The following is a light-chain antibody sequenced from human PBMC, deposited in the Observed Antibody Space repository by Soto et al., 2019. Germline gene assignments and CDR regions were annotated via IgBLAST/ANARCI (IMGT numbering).Light chain of an antibody. J-gene: IGKJ2*01. CDR2: KAS. CDR1: QSIGTW. Sequence: DIPMTQSPSTMSASVGDRVTITCRASQSIGTWLAWYQQKPGKAPKLVIYKASSLESGVPSRFSGSGSGTEFTLTISSLQPDDFATYSCQQYNGFSYNFGQGTKLEIK. V-gene: IGKV1-5*03. CDR3: QQYNGFSYN.